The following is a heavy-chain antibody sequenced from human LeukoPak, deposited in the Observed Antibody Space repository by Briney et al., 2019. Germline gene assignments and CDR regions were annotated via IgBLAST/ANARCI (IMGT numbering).Heavy chain of an antibody. CDR3: ARALRAYSYGTFDY. CDR2: ISSSSGTI. V-gene: IGHV3-48*01. J-gene: IGHJ4*02. Sequence: PGGSLRLSCAASGFTFSSYSMNWVRQAPGKGLEWVSYISSSSGTIYYADFVKGRFTISRDNAKNSLYLQTNSLRAGDTAVYYCARALRAYSYGTFDYWGQGTLVTVSS. D-gene: IGHD5-18*01. CDR1: GFTFSSYS.